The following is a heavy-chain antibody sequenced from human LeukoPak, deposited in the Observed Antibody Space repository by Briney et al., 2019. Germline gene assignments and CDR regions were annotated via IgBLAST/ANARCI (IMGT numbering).Heavy chain of an antibody. D-gene: IGHD4-17*01. V-gene: IGHV5-51*01. CDR3: ARALRTGQGDYVPVL. J-gene: IGHJ4*02. CDR1: GYRFTNYW. CDR2: IYPGDSET. Sequence: PGESLKISCKASGYRFTNYWIGWVRQMPGKGLEWMAIIYPGDSETRYSPSFQGQVTISADKSITTAYLQWSSLKASDTAMYYCARALRTGQGDYVPVLWGQGTLVIVSS.